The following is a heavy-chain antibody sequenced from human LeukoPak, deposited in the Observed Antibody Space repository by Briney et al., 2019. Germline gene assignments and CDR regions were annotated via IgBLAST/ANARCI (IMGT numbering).Heavy chain of an antibody. J-gene: IGHJ6*03. CDR1: GFTFSSYS. CDR3: ARDRLWFGESPYYYYMDV. CDR2: ISSSSTI. Sequence: PGGSLRLSCAASGFTFSSYSMNWVRQAPGKGLEWVSYISSSSTIYYADSVKGRFTISRDNAKNSLYLQMNSLRAEDTAVYYCARDRLWFGESPYYYYMDVWGKGTTATVSS. V-gene: IGHV3-48*01. D-gene: IGHD3-10*01.